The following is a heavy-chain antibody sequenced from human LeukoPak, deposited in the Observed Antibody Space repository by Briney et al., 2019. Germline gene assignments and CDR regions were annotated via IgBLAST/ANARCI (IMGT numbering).Heavy chain of an antibody. CDR1: GGTFNSYS. V-gene: IGHV1-69*13. Sequence: GASVKVSCKTSGGTFNSYSIIWVRQAPGQGLEWMGGIIPIFGTPNYAQKFQGRVTITADESTSTAYMELRSLRSGDTAVYYCARDGSIGSYYYMDVWGKGTTVTVSS. D-gene: IGHD1-26*01. J-gene: IGHJ6*03. CDR3: ARDGSIGSYYYMDV. CDR2: IIPIFGTP.